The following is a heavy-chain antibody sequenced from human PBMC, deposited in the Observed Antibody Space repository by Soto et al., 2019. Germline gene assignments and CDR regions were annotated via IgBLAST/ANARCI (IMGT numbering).Heavy chain of an antibody. CDR1: GDSITSNSYF. J-gene: IGHJ4*02. CDR3: ASYGGNSPFDY. CDR2: IYYSGNT. D-gene: IGHD4-17*01. Sequence: SETLSLTCTVSGDSITSNSYFWAWIRQPPGKGLEWIGSIYYSGNTYHNPSLKSRVTISVDRSNNQFSLKLTSVTAADTAVYYCASYGGNSPFDYWGQGTLVTVSS. V-gene: IGHV4-39*07.